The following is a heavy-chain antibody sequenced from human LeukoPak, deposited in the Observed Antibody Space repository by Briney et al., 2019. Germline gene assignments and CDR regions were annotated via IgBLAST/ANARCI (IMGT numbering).Heavy chain of an antibody. CDR2: IIPIFGTA. V-gene: IGHV1-69*05. CDR1: GGTFSSYA. Sequence: ASVKVSCKASGGTFSSYAISWVRQAPGQGLEWMGGIIPIFGTANYAQKFQGRVTITTDESTSTAYMELSSLRSEDTAVYYCAAGTGDRYYYYYMDVWGKETTVTVSS. J-gene: IGHJ6*03. CDR3: AAGTGDRYYYYYMDV. D-gene: IGHD7-27*01.